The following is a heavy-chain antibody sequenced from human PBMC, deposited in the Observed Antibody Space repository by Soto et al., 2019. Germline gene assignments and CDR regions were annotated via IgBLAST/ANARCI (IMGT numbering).Heavy chain of an antibody. CDR2: ISGSGGST. J-gene: IGHJ4*02. CDR3: VGGSYYFDY. CDR1: GFTFSSYA. D-gene: IGHD1-26*01. Sequence: GESLKISCAASGFTFSSYAMSWVRQAPGKGLEWVSAISGSGGSTYYADSVKGRFTISRDNSKNTLYLQMNSLRAEDTAVYYCVGGSYYFDYWGQGTLVTVSS. V-gene: IGHV3-23*01.